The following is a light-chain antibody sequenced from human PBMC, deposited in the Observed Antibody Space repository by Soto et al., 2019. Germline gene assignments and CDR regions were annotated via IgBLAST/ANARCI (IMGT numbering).Light chain of an antibody. CDR3: SSYTISTPTYV. J-gene: IGLJ1*01. V-gene: IGLV2-14*01. Sequence: QSVLTQPASVSGSPGQSITIPCTGSSSDVGGFNYVSWHQQHPGKAPKLMIYDVSHRPSGVSSRFSGSKSGNTASLIISGLQAEDEADYYCSSYTISTPTYVFGTGTKLTVL. CDR2: DVS. CDR1: SSDVGGFNY.